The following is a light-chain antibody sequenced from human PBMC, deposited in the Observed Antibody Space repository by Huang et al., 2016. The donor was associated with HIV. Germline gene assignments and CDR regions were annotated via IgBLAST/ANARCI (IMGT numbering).Light chain of an antibody. CDR1: QGVANN. CDR3: QQYNNWPPWT. V-gene: IGKV3D-15*01. J-gene: IGKJ1*01. Sequence: EIVMTQSPGTLSVSPGERATLSCRASQGVANNVAWYQQKPGQTPRILIHGASTRATGIPARFSGSASGTEFTLTISSLQTEDFAIYYCQQYNNWPPWTFGQGT. CDR2: GAS.